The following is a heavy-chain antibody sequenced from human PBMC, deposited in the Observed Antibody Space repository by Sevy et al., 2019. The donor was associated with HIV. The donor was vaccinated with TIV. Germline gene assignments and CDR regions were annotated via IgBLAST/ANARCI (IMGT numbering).Heavy chain of an antibody. Sequence: SETLSLTCTVSGGSISSSSYYWGWIRQPPGKGLEWIGSIYYSGSTYNNPSLKSRVTISVDTSKNQFSLKLSSVTAAETAVYYCGRHSPSSSGWYKEKDYYYYGMDVWGQGTTVTVSS. J-gene: IGHJ6*02. CDR3: GRHSPSSSGWYKEKDYYYYGMDV. D-gene: IGHD6-19*01. CDR2: IYYSGST. CDR1: GGSISSSSYY. V-gene: IGHV4-39*01.